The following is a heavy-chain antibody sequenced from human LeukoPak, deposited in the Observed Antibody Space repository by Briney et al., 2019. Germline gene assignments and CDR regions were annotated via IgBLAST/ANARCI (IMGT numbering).Heavy chain of an antibody. D-gene: IGHD1-26*01. CDR2: INPDNGVT. CDR1: GYTFTGYY. J-gene: IGHJ3*02. Sequence: ASVKVSCKASGYTFTGYYIHWVRQAPEQGLEWMGWINPDNGVTNYAQKFQGRVTMTSDTSTSTVYMELSSLRSEDTAVYYCIVGELQRADAFDIWGQGAMVTVSS. CDR3: IVGELQRADAFDI. V-gene: IGHV1-2*02.